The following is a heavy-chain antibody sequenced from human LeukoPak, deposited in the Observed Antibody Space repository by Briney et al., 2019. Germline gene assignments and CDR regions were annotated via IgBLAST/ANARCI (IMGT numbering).Heavy chain of an antibody. Sequence: PGGSLRLSCAGSRFTFTSYWMNWVRQAPGKGLGWVANIKQDGTQTYYVDSVKGRFTISRDNARSSLYLQMNSLRVEDTAVYYCARQRGSGCLDYWGQGTLVTVSS. CDR2: IKQDGTQT. CDR1: RFTFTSYW. D-gene: IGHD6-19*01. CDR3: ARQRGSGCLDY. V-gene: IGHV3-7*01. J-gene: IGHJ4*02.